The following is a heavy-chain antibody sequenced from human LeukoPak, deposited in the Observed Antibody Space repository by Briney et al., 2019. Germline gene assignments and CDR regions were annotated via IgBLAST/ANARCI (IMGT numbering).Heavy chain of an antibody. D-gene: IGHD6-13*01. CDR3: ARDGGSSWYFDY. CDR2: IGSSSSYI. Sequence: PGGSLRLSCAASRFTFSSYSMNWVRQAPGKGLEWVSSIGSSSSYIYYADSVKGRFTISRDNAKNSLYLQMSSLRAEDTAVYYCARDGGSSWYFDYWGQGTLVTVSS. CDR1: RFTFSSYS. J-gene: IGHJ4*02. V-gene: IGHV3-21*01.